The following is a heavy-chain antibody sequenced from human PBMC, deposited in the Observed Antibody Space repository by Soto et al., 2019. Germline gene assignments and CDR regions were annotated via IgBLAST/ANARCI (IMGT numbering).Heavy chain of an antibody. CDR3: ARAQLLWFGELLDY. V-gene: IGHV4-30-4*01. Sequence: PSETLSLTCTVSGGSISSGDYYWSWIRQPPGKGLEWIGYIYYSGSTYYNPSLKSRVTISVDTFKNQFSLKLSSVTAADTAVYYCARAQLLWFGELLDYWGQGTLVTVSS. J-gene: IGHJ4*02. CDR2: IYYSGST. D-gene: IGHD3-10*01. CDR1: GGSISSGDYY.